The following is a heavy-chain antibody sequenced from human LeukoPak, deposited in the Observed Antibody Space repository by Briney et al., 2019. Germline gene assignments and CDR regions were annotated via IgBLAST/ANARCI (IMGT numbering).Heavy chain of an antibody. D-gene: IGHD2/OR15-2a*01. V-gene: IGHV3-23*01. Sequence: GGSLRLSCAASGFTFSSYALTWVRQAPGKGLERVSAISDSGSSPYYADSVKGRQTISQDNSKNTQYLQMNRMTAEDTAAYYSTMPANGYYYPYDYWGQGTLVTVSS. CDR3: TMPANGYYYPYDY. J-gene: IGHJ4*02. CDR2: ISDSGSSP. CDR1: GFTFSSYA.